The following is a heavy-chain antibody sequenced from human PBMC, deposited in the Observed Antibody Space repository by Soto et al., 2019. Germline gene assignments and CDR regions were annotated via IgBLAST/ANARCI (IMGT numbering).Heavy chain of an antibody. J-gene: IGHJ4*02. V-gene: IGHV3-9*01. CDR3: ARDFLHLVSSGNTFDY. CDR1: GFTFDDYA. D-gene: IGHD6-19*01. Sequence: EVQLVESGGGLVQPGRSLRLSCAASGFTFDDYAMHWVRQAPGKGLEWVTGISWNSDTIGYADSVKGRFTISRDNAKNSLYLQMNSLRAEDTAFYYCARDFLHLVSSGNTFDYWGQGTLVTVSS. CDR2: ISWNSDTI.